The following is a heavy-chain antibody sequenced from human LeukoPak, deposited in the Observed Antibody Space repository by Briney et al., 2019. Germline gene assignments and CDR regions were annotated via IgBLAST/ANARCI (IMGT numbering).Heavy chain of an antibody. J-gene: IGHJ4*02. CDR3: ARGASSRVRFLEWLLYFDY. D-gene: IGHD3-3*01. V-gene: IGHV4-39*01. CDR2: IYYSGST. CDR1: GGSISSRSSY. Sequence: SETLSLTCTVSGGSISSRSSYWGWIRQPPGKGLEWIGSIYYSGSTHYSPSLRSRVTISADTSDNQFSLRLSSVTAADTAVYYCARGASSRVRFLEWLLYFDYWGQGTLVTVSS.